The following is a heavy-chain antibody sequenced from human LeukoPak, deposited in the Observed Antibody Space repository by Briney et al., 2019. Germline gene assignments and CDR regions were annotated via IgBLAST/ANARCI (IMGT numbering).Heavy chain of an antibody. D-gene: IGHD6-19*01. J-gene: IGHJ5*02. V-gene: IGHV3-23*01. CDR1: GFTFSSYG. CDR3: AKCSTSAYTTGWCNWIDP. Sequence: GGSLRLSCAASGFTFSSYGMHWVRQAPGKGLEWVSSTVSRGTTQYADSVKGRFTVSRDTSKNTLYLQMNSLRADDTAVYYCAKCSTSAYTTGWCNWIDPWGQGTLVTVSS. CDR2: TVSRGTT.